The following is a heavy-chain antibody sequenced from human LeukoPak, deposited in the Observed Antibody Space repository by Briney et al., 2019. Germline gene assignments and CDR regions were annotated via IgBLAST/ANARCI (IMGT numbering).Heavy chain of an antibody. CDR2: LSSTSNTI. D-gene: IGHD5-12*01. J-gene: IGHJ6*03. CDR1: GFIFSDYS. CDR3: ARGLKWPTGYHHMDV. V-gene: IGHV3-11*01. Sequence: GGSLRLSCAASGFIFSDYSMCWIRQAPGKGLEWVSYLSSTSNTIYYSDSVKGRFTMSRDNAKNSLFLELNSLRAEDTAVYFCARGLKWPTGYHHMDVWGKGTTVTVSS.